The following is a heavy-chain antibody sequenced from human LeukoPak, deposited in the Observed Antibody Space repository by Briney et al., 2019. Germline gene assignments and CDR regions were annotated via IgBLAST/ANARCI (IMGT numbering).Heavy chain of an antibody. CDR1: GGSISSYY. D-gene: IGHD3-22*01. V-gene: IGHV4-59*08. CDR2: IYYSGST. CDR3: VARDSWGNYYDSSGAFDY. Sequence: PSETLSLTCTVSGGSISSYYWSWIRQPPGKGLEWIGYIYYSGSTNYNPSLKSRVTISVDTSKNQFSLKLSSVTAADTAVYYCVARDSWGNYYDSSGAFDYWGQGTLVTVSS. J-gene: IGHJ4*02.